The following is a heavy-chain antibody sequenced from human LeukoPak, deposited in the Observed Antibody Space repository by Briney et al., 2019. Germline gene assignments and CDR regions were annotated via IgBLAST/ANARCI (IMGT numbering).Heavy chain of an antibody. D-gene: IGHD6-25*01. Sequence: SETLSLTCAVYGGSFSGYYWSWIRQPPGTGLEWIAEINNSGTTNYNPSLKGRVTISIDTSKDQFSLKLSSVTAADTAVYYCASSRGYTSGLWYYYMDVWGKGTTVTVSS. V-gene: IGHV4-34*01. CDR1: GGSFSGYY. CDR2: INNSGTT. J-gene: IGHJ6*03. CDR3: ASSRGYTSGLWYYYMDV.